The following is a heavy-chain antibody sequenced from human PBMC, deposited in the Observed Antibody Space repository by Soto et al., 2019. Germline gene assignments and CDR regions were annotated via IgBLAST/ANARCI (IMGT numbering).Heavy chain of an antibody. CDR2: IYYSGST. CDR1: GGSISSGDYY. V-gene: IGHV4-30-4*01. J-gene: IGHJ4*02. Sequence: QVQLQESGPGLVKPSQTLSLTCTVSGGSISSGDYYWSWIRQPPGKGLEWIGYIYYSGSTYYNPSLKXXVXIXXDTSKNQFSLKLSSVTAADTAVYYCARERASIFDYWGQGTLVTVSS. CDR3: ARERASIFDY.